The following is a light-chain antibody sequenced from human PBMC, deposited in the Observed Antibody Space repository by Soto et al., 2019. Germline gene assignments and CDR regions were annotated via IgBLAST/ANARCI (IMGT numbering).Light chain of an antibody. CDR1: SSNIGAGYD. V-gene: IGLV1-40*01. CDR2: GNS. CDR3: QFYDSSLRFYV. J-gene: IGLJ1*01. Sequence: QSVMTQPPSVSGAPGQRVTISCTGSSSNIGAGYDVHWYQQLPGTAPKLLIYGNSNRPSGVPDRFSGSKSGTSASLAITGLQAEDEADYYCQFYDSSLRFYVFGTGTKVTVL.